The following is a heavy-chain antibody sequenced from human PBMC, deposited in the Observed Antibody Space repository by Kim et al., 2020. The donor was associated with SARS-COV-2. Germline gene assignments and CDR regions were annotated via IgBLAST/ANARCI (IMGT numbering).Heavy chain of an antibody. V-gene: IGHV1-2*02. CDR1: GYTFTGYY. D-gene: IGHD6-13*01. CDR3: ANGYSSSWYGSPV. Sequence: ASVKVSCKASGYTFTGYYMHWVRQAPGQGLEWMGWINPNSGGTNYAQKFQGRVTMTRDTSISTAYMELSRLRSDDTAVYYCANGYSSSWYGSPVWGQGTLVTVSS. CDR2: INPNSGGT. J-gene: IGHJ4*02.